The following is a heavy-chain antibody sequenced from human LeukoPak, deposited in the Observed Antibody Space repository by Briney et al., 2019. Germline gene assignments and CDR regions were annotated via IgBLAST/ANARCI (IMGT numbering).Heavy chain of an antibody. D-gene: IGHD4-23*01. CDR1: GFNYSDYY. V-gene: IGHV3-7*01. CDR2: INQDVTEK. Sequence: GGSLRLSCEASGFNYSDYYVTWVRQAPGKGLEWVANINQDVTEKNYVDSVKGRFTISRDNAKKSLFLQMNNLRADDTAMYYCVRDVAYYGGNHDYGGPGTLVIVSS. CDR3: VRDVAYYGGNHDY. J-gene: IGHJ4*02.